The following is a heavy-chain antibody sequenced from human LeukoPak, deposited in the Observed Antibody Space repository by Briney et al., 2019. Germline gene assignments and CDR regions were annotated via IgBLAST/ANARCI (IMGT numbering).Heavy chain of an antibody. CDR1: GFTFSSYA. J-gene: IGHJ4*02. D-gene: IGHD6-19*01. CDR3: ARVRGQYSSGWYSY. Sequence: PGGSLRLSCAASGFTFSSYAMHWVRQAPGKGLEWVAVISYDGSNKYYADSVKGRFTISRDNSKNTLYLQMNSLRAEDTAVYYCARVRGQYSSGWYSYWGQGTLVTVSS. V-gene: IGHV3-30-3*01. CDR2: ISYDGSNK.